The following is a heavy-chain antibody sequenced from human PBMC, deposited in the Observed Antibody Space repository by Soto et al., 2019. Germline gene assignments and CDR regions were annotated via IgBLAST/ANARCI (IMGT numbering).Heavy chain of an antibody. J-gene: IGHJ4*02. V-gene: IGHV4-59*01. D-gene: IGHD5-18*01. Sequence: QVQLQESGPGLVKPSETLSLTCTVSGGSITGYYWTWIRQPPGKGLEWIGYVFYKGNTNYNPSLKRRGTISGDPSANQFSLRLSSVNAADTGVYYCARSGDSFGFTDYWGQGTLVTVSS. CDR3: ARSGDSFGFTDY. CDR1: GGSITGYY. CDR2: VFYKGNT.